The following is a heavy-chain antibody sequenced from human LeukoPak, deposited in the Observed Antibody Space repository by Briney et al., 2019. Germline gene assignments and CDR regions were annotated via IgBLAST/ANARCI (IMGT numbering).Heavy chain of an antibody. Sequence: SQTLSLTCAISGDSVSNKSATWNWVRQSPSRGLEWLGRTYYRSKWFNDYAVSVKSRITINPDTSKNQSSLQLNSVTPEDTAVYYCARSGSSDYYQSLDYWGQGTLVTVSS. CDR2: TYYRSKWFN. CDR3: ARSGSSDYYQSLDY. CDR1: GDSVSNKSAT. V-gene: IGHV6-1*01. J-gene: IGHJ4*02. D-gene: IGHD3-22*01.